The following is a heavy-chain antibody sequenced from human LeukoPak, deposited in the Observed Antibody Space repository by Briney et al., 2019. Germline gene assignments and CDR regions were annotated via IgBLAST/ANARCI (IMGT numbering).Heavy chain of an antibody. Sequence: PSETLSLTCTVTGGTIRSYGWSWMWQPAGQGMELIGRIYTSGSTNYNPSLKSRVTMSVDTSKNQFSLKLSSVTAADTAVYYCARGIYCSSTSCYYYYYYMDVWGKGTTVTVSS. CDR1: GGTIRSYG. CDR3: ARGIYCSSTSCYYYYYYMDV. J-gene: IGHJ6*03. CDR2: IYTSGST. D-gene: IGHD2-2*01. V-gene: IGHV4-4*07.